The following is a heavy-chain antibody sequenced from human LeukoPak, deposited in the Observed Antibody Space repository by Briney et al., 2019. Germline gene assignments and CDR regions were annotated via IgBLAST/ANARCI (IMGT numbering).Heavy chain of an antibody. Sequence: SETLSLTCAVYGGSFSGFYWTWIRQPPGKGLEWIGQINHSRSTHYNPSLKSRVTISVDTSKNQFSLKLNSVTAADTAVYYCARHYGPWGQGTLVTVSS. CDR1: GGSFSGFY. CDR2: INHSRST. V-gene: IGHV4-34*01. D-gene: IGHD3-16*01. J-gene: IGHJ5*02. CDR3: ARHYGP.